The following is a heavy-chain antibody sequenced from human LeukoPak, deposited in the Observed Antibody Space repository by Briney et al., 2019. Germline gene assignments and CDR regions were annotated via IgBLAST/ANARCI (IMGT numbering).Heavy chain of an antibody. J-gene: IGHJ4*02. CDR2: IHTSGTT. Sequence: PSETLPLTCTVSGGSINGYFCTWLRQSAGAGLECIGRIHTSGTTYYNPSLRSRVSMSVDTSNNKFSLRLSSVTAADTAVYYCARDPAGHGRYFDYWGQGALVTVSS. CDR3: ARDPAGHGRYFDY. CDR1: GGSINGYF. V-gene: IGHV4-4*07. D-gene: IGHD1-14*01.